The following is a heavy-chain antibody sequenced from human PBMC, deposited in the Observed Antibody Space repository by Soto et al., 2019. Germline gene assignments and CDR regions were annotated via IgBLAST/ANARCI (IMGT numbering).Heavy chain of an antibody. CDR1: GGSISSYY. D-gene: IGHD6-13*01. V-gene: IGHV4-59*08. CDR2: IYYSGST. J-gene: IGHJ6*03. Sequence: SETMSLTCSVVGGSISSYYWSWIRKTPGKGLEWIGYIYYSGSTNYNPSLKSRVTISVDTSKNRFSLKLSSVTAADTAVYYCARRIAARYYYYTDVWGKGTTVTVSS. CDR3: ARRIAARYYYYTDV.